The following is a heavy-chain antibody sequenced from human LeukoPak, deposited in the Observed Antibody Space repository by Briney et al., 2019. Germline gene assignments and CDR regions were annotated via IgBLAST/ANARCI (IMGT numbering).Heavy chain of an antibody. D-gene: IGHD6-19*01. CDR2: IYYSGST. Sequence: PSETLSLTCTVSGGSISSSSYYWGWIRQPPGKGREWIGSIYYSGSTYYNPSLKSRVTISVDTSKNQFSLKLSSVTAADTAVYYCARTRAGFDYWGQGTLVTVSS. CDR3: ARTRAGFDY. J-gene: IGHJ4*02. CDR1: GGSISSSSYY. V-gene: IGHV4-39*07.